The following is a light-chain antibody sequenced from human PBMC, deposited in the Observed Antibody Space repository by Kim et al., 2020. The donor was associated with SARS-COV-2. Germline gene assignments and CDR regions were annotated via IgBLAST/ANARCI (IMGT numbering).Light chain of an antibody. J-gene: IGLJ2*01. CDR3: QSSDDTTVV. CDR2: EQN. Sequence: NFMLTQPHSVSESPGKTVNISCTRNSGSIASSTEQWYRQRPGSAPTTVIYEQNRRPSGVPNRFSGSVDISSNSASLFISGLTTEDEADYYCQSSDDTTVVIGGGTKVTVL. V-gene: IGLV6-57*04. CDR1: SGSIASST.